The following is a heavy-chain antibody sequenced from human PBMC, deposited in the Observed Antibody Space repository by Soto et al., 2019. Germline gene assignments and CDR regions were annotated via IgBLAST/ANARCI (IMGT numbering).Heavy chain of an antibody. CDR1: GYSFTNYW. J-gene: IGHJ4*02. CDR2: IDPSDSYT. V-gene: IGHV5-10-1*01. Sequence: EVQLVQSGAEVKKSGESLRISCKGSGYSFTNYWMSWVRQMPGKGLEWMGRIDPSDSYTNYNPSFQGHVTISADKSISTAYLQWSSLKASDTAIYYCARFQYGQAIDYWGQGTLVTVSS. CDR3: ARFQYGQAIDY. D-gene: IGHD2-2*01.